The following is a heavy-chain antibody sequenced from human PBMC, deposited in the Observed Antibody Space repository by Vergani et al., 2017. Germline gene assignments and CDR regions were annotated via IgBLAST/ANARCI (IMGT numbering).Heavy chain of an antibody. D-gene: IGHD1-1*01. J-gene: IGHJ4*02. CDR1: GYSISSGYY. CDR2: IYHSGST. Sequence: QVQLQESGPGLVKPSETLSLTCTVSGYSISSGYYWGWIRQPPGKGLEWIGSIYHSGSTYYNPSLKSRVTISVDTSKNQFSLKLSSVTAADTAVYYCARARTTGTIFDYWGQGILVTVSS. CDR3: ARARTTGTIFDY. V-gene: IGHV4-38-2*02.